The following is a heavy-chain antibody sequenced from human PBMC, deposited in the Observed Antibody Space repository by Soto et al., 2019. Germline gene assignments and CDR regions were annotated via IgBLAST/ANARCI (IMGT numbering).Heavy chain of an antibody. J-gene: IGHJ6*02. CDR1: GFTLSSYW. CDR3: ARSVTTRRGMDV. V-gene: IGHV3-74*01. D-gene: IGHD4-17*01. Sequence: GGSLRLSCAASGFTLSSYWMHWVRQAPGKGLVWVSRINSDGSSTSYADSVKGRFTISRDNAKNTLYLQMNSLRAEDTAVYYCARSVTTRRGMDVWGQGTTVTVSS. CDR2: INSDGSST.